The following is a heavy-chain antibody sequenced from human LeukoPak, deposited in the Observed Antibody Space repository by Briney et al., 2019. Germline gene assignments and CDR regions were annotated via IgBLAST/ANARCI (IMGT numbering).Heavy chain of an antibody. CDR2: INGSGGRT. D-gene: IGHD3-22*01. CDR1: GFTFSSYA. Sequence: PGGSLRLSCAASGFTFSSYAMSWVRQAPGKGLEWVSGINGSGGRTYYADSVKGRFTISRDNAKNSLYLQMNSLRAEDTAVYYCARDFYDTSGYYYDYWGQGTLVTVSS. CDR3: ARDFYDTSGYYYDY. V-gene: IGHV3-23*01. J-gene: IGHJ4*02.